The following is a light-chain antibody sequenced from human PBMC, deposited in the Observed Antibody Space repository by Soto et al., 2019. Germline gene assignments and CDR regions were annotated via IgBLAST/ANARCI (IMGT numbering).Light chain of an antibody. CDR2: GAS. J-gene: IGKJ4*01. CDR1: QSVGSN. Sequence: EIELTQSPCPLSLSPGERATLSCRASQSVGSNLAWFQQKHGQAPRLLIYGASTRATGIPARFSGSGSGTELTLTISSLQSEDCEVYDGQQYNNWPLTFGGGTKVDIK. CDR3: QQYNNWPLT. V-gene: IGKV3-15*01.